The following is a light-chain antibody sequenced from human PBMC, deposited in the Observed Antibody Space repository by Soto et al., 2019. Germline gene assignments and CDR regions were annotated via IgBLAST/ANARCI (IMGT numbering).Light chain of an antibody. CDR3: SSYTSSSTPYV. CDR1: SGDVGGYNY. Sequence: QSALTQPASVSGSPGQSITISCTGTSGDVGGYNYVSWYQQHPGEAPKLVIYDVSNRPSGISNRFSGSKSGNTASLTISGLQAEDEADYYCSSYTSSSTPYVFGTGTKVTVL. V-gene: IGLV2-14*03. CDR2: DVS. J-gene: IGLJ1*01.